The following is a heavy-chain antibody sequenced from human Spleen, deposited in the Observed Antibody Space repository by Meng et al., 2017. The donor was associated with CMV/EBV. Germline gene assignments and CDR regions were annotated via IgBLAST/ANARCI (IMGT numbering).Heavy chain of an antibody. CDR1: GGSISSYY. D-gene: IGHD3-10*01. V-gene: IGHV4-59*01. CDR2: IYYSGSS. CDR3: ARGRGYYYYGMDV. Sequence: LRLSCTVSGGSISSYYWSWIRQPPGKGPEWIGYIYYSGSSNYNPSLKSRVTISVDTSKNQFSLKLSSVTAADTAVYSCARGRGYYYYGMDVWGQGTTVTVSS. J-gene: IGHJ6*02.